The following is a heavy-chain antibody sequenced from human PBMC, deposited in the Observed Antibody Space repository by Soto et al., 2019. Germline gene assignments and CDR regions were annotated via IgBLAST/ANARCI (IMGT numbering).Heavy chain of an antibody. D-gene: IGHD3-16*02. CDR2: INPNSGGT. CDR1: GYTFAGSY. V-gene: IGHV1-2*02. CDR3: ARGRPPRSYYFDY. Sequence: ASVKVSCEASGYTFAGSYMHWVRVAPGQGLEWMGWINPNSGGTNYAQKFQGRVTMTRDTSISTAYMELSRLRSDDTAVYYGARGRPPRSYYFDYWGQGTLVTVSS. J-gene: IGHJ4*02.